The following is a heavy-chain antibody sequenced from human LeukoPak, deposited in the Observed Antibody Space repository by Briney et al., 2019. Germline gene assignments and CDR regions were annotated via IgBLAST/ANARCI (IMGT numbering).Heavy chain of an antibody. CDR2: ISSSGSTI. CDR1: GFTFSSYE. V-gene: IGHV3-48*03. Sequence: GGSLRLSCAASGFTFSSYEMNWVRQAPGKGLEWVSYISSSGSTIYYADYVKGRFTISRDNAKNSLYLQMNSLRAEDTAVYYCARDGTGTIYYGMDVWGQGTTVTVSS. J-gene: IGHJ6*02. CDR3: ARDGTGTIYYGMDV. D-gene: IGHD1-7*01.